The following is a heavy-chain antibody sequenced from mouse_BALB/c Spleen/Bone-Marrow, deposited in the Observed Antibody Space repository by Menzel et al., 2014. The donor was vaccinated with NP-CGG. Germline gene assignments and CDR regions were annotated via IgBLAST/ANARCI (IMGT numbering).Heavy chain of an antibody. J-gene: IGHJ2*01. CDR3: ARASYYYGSRYDY. CDR1: GFSLTSYG. Sequence: QVQLQQSGPGLVAPSQSLSITCTVSGFSLTSYGVHWVRQPPGKGLEWLGVIGIGGSTNYNSALMSRLSISKDNSKSQVFLKMNSLQTDDTAMYYCARASYYYGSRYDYGGQGTTLTVSA. CDR2: IGIGGST. D-gene: IGHD1-1*01. V-gene: IGHV2-9*02.